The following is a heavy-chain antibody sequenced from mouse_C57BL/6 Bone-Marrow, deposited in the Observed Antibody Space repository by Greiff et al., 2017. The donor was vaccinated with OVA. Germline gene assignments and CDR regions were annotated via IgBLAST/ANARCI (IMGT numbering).Heavy chain of an antibody. CDR1: GFTFTDYY. CDR3: ASSPPYYSVDY. CDR2: IRNKANGYTT. J-gene: IGHJ4*01. D-gene: IGHD2-12*01. Sequence: EVQRVESGGGLVQPGGSLRLSCAASGFTFTDYYVSWVRQPPGKALEWLGFIRNKANGYTTEYSASVKGRFTISSDNSDSILYLQLNALRAEDSATYYCASSPPYYSVDYWGQGTSVTVSS. V-gene: IGHV7-3*01.